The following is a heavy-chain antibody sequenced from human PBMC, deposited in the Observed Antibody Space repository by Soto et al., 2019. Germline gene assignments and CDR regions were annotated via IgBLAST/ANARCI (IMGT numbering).Heavy chain of an antibody. CDR3: ARGAAAGKIFMNWFDL. CDR2: VSAYNGIT. D-gene: IGHD6-13*01. Sequence: QVQLVQSGGEVKKPGASVKVSCKASGYTFAIFGISWVRQAPGQGLEWMGWVSAYNGITNYAQKFQDRVTMTTDTSTSTVYMEVRSLMSDDTAVYYCARGAAAGKIFMNWFDLWGQGTLVTVSS. V-gene: IGHV1-18*01. J-gene: IGHJ5*02. CDR1: GYTFAIFG.